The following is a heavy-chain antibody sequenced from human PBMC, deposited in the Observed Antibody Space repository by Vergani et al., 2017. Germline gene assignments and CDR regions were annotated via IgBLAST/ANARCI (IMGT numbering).Heavy chain of an antibody. D-gene: IGHD2-8*01. CDR1: GYTFTSYA. Sequence: QVQLVQSGSELKKPGASVKVSCKASGYTFTSYAMNWVRQAPGQGLEWMGWINTNTGNPTYAQGFTGRFVFSLNTSVSTVYLQISSLKAEDTAVYYCASTGGYCTNGVCDSLELDYWGQGTLVTVSS. CDR2: INTNTGNP. CDR3: ASTGGYCTNGVCDSLELDY. J-gene: IGHJ4*02. V-gene: IGHV7-4-1*02.